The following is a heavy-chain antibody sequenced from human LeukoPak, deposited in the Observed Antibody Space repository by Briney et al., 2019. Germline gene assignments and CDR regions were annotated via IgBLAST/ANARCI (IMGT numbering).Heavy chain of an antibody. V-gene: IGHV3-21*01. Sequence: GGSLRLSCAASGFTVSSNYISWVRQAPGKGLEWVSSISSSSSYIYYADSVKGRFTISRDNAKNSLYLQMNSLRAEDTAVYYCARRHDYSNYPDYWGQGTLVTVSS. J-gene: IGHJ4*02. CDR2: ISSSSSYI. CDR3: ARRHDYSNYPDY. D-gene: IGHD4-11*01. CDR1: GFTVSSNY.